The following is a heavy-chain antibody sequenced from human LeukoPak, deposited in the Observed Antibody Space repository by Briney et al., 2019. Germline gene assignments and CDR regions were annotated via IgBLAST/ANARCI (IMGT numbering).Heavy chain of an antibody. J-gene: IGHJ4*02. CDR3: ARVRWGGLYYFDY. V-gene: IGHV3-74*01. Sequence: PGGSLRLSCAASGSGFTFNNYWMHWVRQAPGKGLVWVSRINADGSTTSYADSVRGRFTISRDNAKNTLYLQMNSLRAEDTAVYYCARVRWGGLYYFDYWGQGTLVTVSS. CDR1: GSGFTFNNYW. D-gene: IGHD3-16*01. CDR2: INADGSTT.